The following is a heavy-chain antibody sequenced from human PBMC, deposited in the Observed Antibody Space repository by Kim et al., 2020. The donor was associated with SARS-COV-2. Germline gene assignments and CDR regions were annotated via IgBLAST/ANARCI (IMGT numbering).Heavy chain of an antibody. V-gene: IGHV4-31*03. CDR1: DGSISSGSSY. CDR3: ARAGDYAYYFDV. CDR2: IYYSGTT. D-gene: IGHD2-21*01. Sequence: SETLSLTCTVSDGSISSGSSYWCLIHHQGGELVGRMGYIYYSGTTYYNSLHNGRATTLVDTTKNYSPLHLSAVTAADAAEYYCARAGDYAYYFDVWGQG. J-gene: IGHJ4*02.